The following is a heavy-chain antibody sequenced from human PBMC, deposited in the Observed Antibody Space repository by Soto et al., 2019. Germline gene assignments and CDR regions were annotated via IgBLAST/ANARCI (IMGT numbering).Heavy chain of an antibody. CDR2: IYHSGST. CDR3: ARGLDSVDDSSGYPLYYFDY. D-gene: IGHD3-22*01. Sequence: PSETLSLTCAFSSGSIRSNNWWIWVRQPPGKGLEWIGEIYHSGSTNYNPSLKSRVTISVDTSKNQFSLKLSSVTAADTAVYYCARGLDSVDDSSGYPLYYFDYWGQGTLVTVSS. V-gene: IGHV4-4*02. CDR1: SGSIRSNNW. J-gene: IGHJ4*02.